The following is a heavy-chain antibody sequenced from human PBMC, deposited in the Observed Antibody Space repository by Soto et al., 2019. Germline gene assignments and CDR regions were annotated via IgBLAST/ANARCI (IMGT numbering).Heavy chain of an antibody. CDR1: GFTFSSYG. V-gene: IGHV3-30*18. J-gene: IGHJ4*02. D-gene: IGHD5-18*01. CDR2: ISYDGSNK. Sequence: QVQLVESAGGVVQPGRSLRLSCAASGFTFSSYGMHWVRQAPGKGLEWVAVISYDGSNKYYADSVKGRFTISRDNSKNTLYLQMNSLRAEDTAVYYCAKGIRGYSYGYGGLFDYWGQGTLVTVSS. CDR3: AKGIRGYSYGYGGLFDY.